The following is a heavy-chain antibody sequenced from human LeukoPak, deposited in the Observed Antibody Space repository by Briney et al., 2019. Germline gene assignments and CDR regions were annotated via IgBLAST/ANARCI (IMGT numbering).Heavy chain of an antibody. D-gene: IGHD3-10*01. V-gene: IGHV3-23*01. J-gene: IGHJ4*02. CDR1: GITFRNYA. Sequence: GGSLRLSCAASGITFRNYAINWVRQAPGKGLEYVSAISGDGDYIYYADSVEGRFTLSRDNSKNTLYMQMNGLRAEDTAVYHCAQVALAGGYYDFWGQGTLVTVS. CDR3: AQVALAGGYYDF. CDR2: ISGDGDYI.